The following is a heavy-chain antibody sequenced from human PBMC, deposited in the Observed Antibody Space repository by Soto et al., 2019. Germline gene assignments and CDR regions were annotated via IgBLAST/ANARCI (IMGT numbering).Heavy chain of an antibody. CDR2: VYYTGRS. V-gene: IGHV4-31*03. D-gene: IGHD6-13*01. Sequence: SETLSLTCTVSGGSFSSGGYPWTWIRQYPGRGLEWIGYVYYTGRSYYTPSLKSRVTISVDTSKNQFSLNLSSVTAADTAVYYCASVATSAGSFGWFDPWGQGTLVTVSS. J-gene: IGHJ5*02. CDR3: ASVATSAGSFGWFDP. CDR1: GGSFSSGGYP.